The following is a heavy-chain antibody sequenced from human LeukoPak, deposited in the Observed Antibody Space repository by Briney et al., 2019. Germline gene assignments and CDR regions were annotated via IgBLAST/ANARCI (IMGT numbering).Heavy chain of an antibody. CDR2: INHSGST. CDR3: ARDSLGDDSSGYYLMLDY. V-gene: IGHV4-34*01. D-gene: IGHD3-22*01. Sequence: SETLSLTCAVYGGSFSGYYWSWIRQPPGKGLEWIGEINHSGSTNYNPSLKSRVTISVDTSKNQFSLKLSSVTAADTAVYYCARDSLGDDSSGYYLMLDYWGQGTLVTVSS. CDR1: GGSFSGYY. J-gene: IGHJ4*02.